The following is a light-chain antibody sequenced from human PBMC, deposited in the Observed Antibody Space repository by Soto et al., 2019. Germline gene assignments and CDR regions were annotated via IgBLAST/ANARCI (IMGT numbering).Light chain of an antibody. CDR3: QQYNNWPLT. J-gene: IGKJ4*01. CDR1: QSVSSS. CDR2: GAS. V-gene: IGKV3-15*01. Sequence: EILMTQSPATLSVSPGERVTLSCRASQSVSSSLAWYLQRPGQAPRLLIYGASTRATGIPDRFSGSGSGTEFTLTISSLQSEDFVAYYCQQYNNWPLTFGGGTKVEIK.